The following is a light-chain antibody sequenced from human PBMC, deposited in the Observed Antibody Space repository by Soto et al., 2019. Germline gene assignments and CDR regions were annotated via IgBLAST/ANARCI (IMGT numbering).Light chain of an antibody. V-gene: IGLV2-14*01. CDR2: EVS. J-gene: IGLJ2*01. CDR3: SSFTTTSTLV. CDR1: STDVAAYNF. Sequence: QSALTQPASVSGSPGQSITISCTRSSTDVAAYNFVSWYQQHPGKAPKLSISEVSDRPSGISPRFTGSKSGNVASLTISGLKTEDEADYFCSSFTTTSTLVFGGGTKLTVL.